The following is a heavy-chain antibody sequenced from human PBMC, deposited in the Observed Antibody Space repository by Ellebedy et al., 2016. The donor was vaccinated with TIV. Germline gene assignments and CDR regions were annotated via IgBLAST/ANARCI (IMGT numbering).Heavy chain of an antibody. CDR1: GFPFDSYV. CDR2: ISYDGSNK. J-gene: IGHJ4*02. V-gene: IGHV3-30*04. D-gene: IGHD5/OR15-5a*01. CDR3: ARALNNVDTVSTPPLDC. Sequence: GESLKISCAASGFPFDSYVMNWVRQAPGKGLEWVALISYDGSNKYFADSVQGRFTISRDNSQNTLYLLMNSLRGDDTAIYYCARALNNVDTVSTPPLDCWGQGTLVTVSS.